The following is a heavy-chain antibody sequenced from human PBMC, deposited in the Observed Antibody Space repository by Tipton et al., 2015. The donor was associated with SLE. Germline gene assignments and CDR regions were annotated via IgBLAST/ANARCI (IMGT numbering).Heavy chain of an antibody. CDR3: ARRVDFWSRWFFDV. Sequence: TLSLTCTVSGASISSHYWSWIRQPPGKGLEWIGYISDSGNTIDNPSLKSRLTISVDTSKNQVSLKMNSVTAADTAVYFCARRVDFWSRWFFDVWGRGTLVTVSS. J-gene: IGHJ2*01. D-gene: IGHD3-3*01. V-gene: IGHV4-59*11. CDR2: ISDSGNT. CDR1: GASISSHY.